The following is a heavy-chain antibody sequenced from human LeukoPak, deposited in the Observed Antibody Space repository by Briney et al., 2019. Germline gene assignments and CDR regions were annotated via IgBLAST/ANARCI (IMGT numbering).Heavy chain of an antibody. CDR2: IKEDGSIE. CDR3: VTQQLAPP. Sequence: GGSLRPSCAASGFTFGNFWMSWVRQAPGKGRGWVANIKEDGSIEAYVDSVKGRFTVSRDNAKNSLYLQMNSLRAEDTAVYYCVTQQLAPPWGQGTLVTVSS. V-gene: IGHV3-7*01. J-gene: IGHJ5*02. CDR1: GFTFGNFW. D-gene: IGHD5-24*01.